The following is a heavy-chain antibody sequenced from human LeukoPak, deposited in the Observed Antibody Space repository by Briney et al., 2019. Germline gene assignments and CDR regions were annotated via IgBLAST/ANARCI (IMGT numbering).Heavy chain of an antibody. CDR2: IYHSGST. J-gene: IGHJ5*02. V-gene: IGHV4-38-2*02. CDR1: GYSISSGYY. CDR3: ARKYLGAYYDFWSGYYKGNWFDP. D-gene: IGHD3-3*01. Sequence: SETLSLTCTVSGYSISSGYYWGWIRQPPGKGLEWIGSIYHSGSTYYSPSLKSRVTISVDTSKNQFSLKLSSVTAADTAVYYCARKYLGAYYDFWSGYYKGNWFDPWGQGTLVTVSS.